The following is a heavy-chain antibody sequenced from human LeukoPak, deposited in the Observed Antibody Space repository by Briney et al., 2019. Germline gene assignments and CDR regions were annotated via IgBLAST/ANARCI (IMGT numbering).Heavy chain of an antibody. Sequence: SETLSLTCAVYGGSFSGYYWSWLRQPPGKGLEWIGEINHSGSTNYNPSLKSRVTISVDTSKNQFSLKLSSVTAADTAVYYCARGWSITIFGVALTGANFDYWGQGTLVTVSS. CDR2: INHSGST. CDR1: GGSFSGYY. V-gene: IGHV4-34*01. D-gene: IGHD3-3*01. J-gene: IGHJ4*02. CDR3: ARGWSITIFGVALTGANFDY.